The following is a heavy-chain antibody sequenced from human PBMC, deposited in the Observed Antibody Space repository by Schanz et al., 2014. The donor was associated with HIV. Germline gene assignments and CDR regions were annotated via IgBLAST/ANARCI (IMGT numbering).Heavy chain of an antibody. CDR2: IWYDGSNK. CDR1: GFTFRSYG. D-gene: IGHD2-15*01. J-gene: IGHJ4*02. CDR3: EKDLLSRYCSGGSCYSSY. Sequence: VQLVESGGGLVQPGGSLRLSCAASGFTFRSYGMHWVRQAPGKGLEWVAVIWYDGSNKYYADSVKGRFTISRDNSKNTVYLQMDSLRAEDTAVYYCEKDLLSRYCSGGSCYSSYWGQGTLVTVSS. V-gene: IGHV3-33*06.